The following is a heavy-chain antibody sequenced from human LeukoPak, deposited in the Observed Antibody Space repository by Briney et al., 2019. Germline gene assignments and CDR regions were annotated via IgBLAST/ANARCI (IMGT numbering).Heavy chain of an antibody. CDR1: GLTFSGYW. V-gene: IGHV3-74*01. CDR3: ARESGFCSGPHCFRPEDY. CDR2: INTDGSST. D-gene: IGHD2-15*01. J-gene: IGHJ4*02. Sequence: GGSLRLSCAASGLTFSGYWMHWVRQVPGKGLVWVSRINTDGSSTTYADSVKGRFTISRDNAKNTLYLQMNSLRAEDTAVYYCARESGFCSGPHCFRPEDYWGRGASVTVSS.